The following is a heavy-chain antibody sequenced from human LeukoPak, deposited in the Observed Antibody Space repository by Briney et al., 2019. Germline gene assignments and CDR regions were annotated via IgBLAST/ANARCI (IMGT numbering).Heavy chain of an antibody. Sequence: GASVKVSCKASGYTFTSYGISWVRQAPGQGLEWMGWISAYNGNTNYAQKLQGRVTMTTDTSTSTVYMELSSLRSEDTAVYYCARVGDFWSGYQFDYWGQGTLVTVSS. V-gene: IGHV1-18*01. CDR3: ARVGDFWSGYQFDY. D-gene: IGHD3-3*01. CDR1: GYTFTSYG. CDR2: ISAYNGNT. J-gene: IGHJ4*02.